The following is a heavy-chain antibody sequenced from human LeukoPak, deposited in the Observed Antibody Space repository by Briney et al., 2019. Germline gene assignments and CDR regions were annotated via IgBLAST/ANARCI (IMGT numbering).Heavy chain of an antibody. CDR1: GFTFSSYS. CDR3: ARVKFRAAADF. J-gene: IGHJ4*02. CDR2: IYTGGST. V-gene: IGHV3-66*01. Sequence: GGSLRLSCAASGFTFSSYSMNWVRQAPGKGLEWVSLIYTGGSTYYADSVKGRFIISRDNSKNTVYLQVNSLRVEDTSVYYCARVKFRAAADFWGQGTLVTVSS. D-gene: IGHD6-13*01.